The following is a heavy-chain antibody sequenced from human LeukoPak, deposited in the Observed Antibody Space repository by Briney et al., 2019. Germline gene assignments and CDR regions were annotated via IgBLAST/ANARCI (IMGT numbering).Heavy chain of an antibody. Sequence: GGSLRLSCAASGFTLSSYEMNWFRQAPGKGLEWVSSISDDSNYIFYADSVKGRFTISRDNAKNSLYLQMNSLTAEDSAVYYCASRRGSNRPLDYWGEGTLVTVSS. CDR1: GFTLSSYE. CDR2: ISDDSNYI. CDR3: ASRRGSNRPLDY. V-gene: IGHV3-21*01. J-gene: IGHJ4*02. D-gene: IGHD1-26*01.